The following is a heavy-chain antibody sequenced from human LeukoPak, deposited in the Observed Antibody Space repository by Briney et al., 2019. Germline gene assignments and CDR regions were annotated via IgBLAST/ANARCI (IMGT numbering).Heavy chain of an antibody. J-gene: IGHJ4*02. V-gene: IGHV4-34*01. Sequence: TSETLSLTCAAYGGSFRPYYWSWIRQPPGKGLEWIGEINHSGSTNYNPSLKSRVTISVDTSKNQFSLKLSSVTAADTAVYYCARGGFYCGGDCYVDYWGQGTLVTVSS. CDR2: INHSGST. CDR1: GGSFRPYY. CDR3: ARGGFYCGGDCYVDY. D-gene: IGHD2-21*02.